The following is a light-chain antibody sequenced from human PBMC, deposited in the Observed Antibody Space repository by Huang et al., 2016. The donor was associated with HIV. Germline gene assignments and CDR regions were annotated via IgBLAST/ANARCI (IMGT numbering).Light chain of an antibody. CDR2: EAS. CDR1: QSIGTW. Sequence: DIQMTQSSAALSASVGDRVTITCRASQSIGTWLAWYQQKPGKAPNLRIYEASTLESGVPSRFSGGGSGTEFTLTINSLQPDDFATYYCQHYNSFPWTFGQGTKVEV. V-gene: IGKV1-5*03. J-gene: IGKJ1*01. CDR3: QHYNSFPWT.